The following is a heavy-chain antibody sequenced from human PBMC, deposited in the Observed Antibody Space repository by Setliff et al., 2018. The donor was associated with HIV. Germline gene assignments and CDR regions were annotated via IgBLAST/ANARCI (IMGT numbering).Heavy chain of an antibody. V-gene: IGHV3-48*01. J-gene: IGHJ4*02. CDR1: GFTFSSYS. CDR2: ISSSSSTI. Sequence: GGSLRLSCAASGFTFSSYSMNWVRQAPGKGLEWVSYISSSSSTIYYADSVKGRFTISRDNAKNSLYLQMNSLRAEDTAVYYCARDHRSSHYYFDYWGQGTLVTVSS. D-gene: IGHD3-3*01. CDR3: ARDHRSSHYYFDY.